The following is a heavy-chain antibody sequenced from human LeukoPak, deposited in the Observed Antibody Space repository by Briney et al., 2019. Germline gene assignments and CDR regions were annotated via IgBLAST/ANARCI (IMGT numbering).Heavy chain of an antibody. J-gene: IGHJ4*02. CDR3: ARHGSSWYSPPTNFDY. D-gene: IGHD6-13*01. CDR2: IYYSGST. Sequence: SETLSLTCIVSGGSISSSSYYWGWIRQPPGKGLEWIGSIYYSGSTYYNPSLKSRVTISVDTSKNQFSLKLGSVTAADTAVYYCARHGSSWYSPPTNFDYWGQGTLVTVSS. CDR1: GGSISSSSYY. V-gene: IGHV4-39*01.